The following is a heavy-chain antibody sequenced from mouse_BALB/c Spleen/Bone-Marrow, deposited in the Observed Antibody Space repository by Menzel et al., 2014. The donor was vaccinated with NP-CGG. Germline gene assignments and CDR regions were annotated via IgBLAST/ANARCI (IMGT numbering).Heavy chain of an antibody. J-gene: IGHJ3*01. CDR2: ISTYSGNT. V-gene: IGHV1-67*01. CDR1: GYTFTDYA. Sequence: VKLVESGPELVRPGVSVKISCKGSGYTFTDYAMHWVKQSHAKSLEWIGVISTYSGNTNYNQKFKGKATMTVDKSSSTAYMELARLTSEDSAIYYRARSGYGYDWFAYWGQGTLVTVSA. CDR3: ARSGYGYDWFAY. D-gene: IGHD2-2*01.